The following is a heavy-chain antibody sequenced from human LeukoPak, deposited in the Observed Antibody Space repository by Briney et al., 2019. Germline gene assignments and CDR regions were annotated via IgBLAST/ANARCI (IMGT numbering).Heavy chain of an antibody. Sequence: SVKVSCKASGGTFSSYAISWVRQAPGQGLEWTGGIIPIFGTANYAQKFQGRVTITTDESTSTAYMELSSLRSEDTAVYYCARVLRSGGKVAATIGLENWGQGTLVTVSS. CDR3: ARVLRSGGKVAATIGLEN. CDR2: IIPIFGTA. J-gene: IGHJ4*02. D-gene: IGHD2-15*01. V-gene: IGHV1-69*05. CDR1: GGTFSSYA.